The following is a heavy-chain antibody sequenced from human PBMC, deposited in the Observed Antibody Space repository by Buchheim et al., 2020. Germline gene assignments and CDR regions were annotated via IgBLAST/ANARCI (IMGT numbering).Heavy chain of an antibody. CDR1: GFTFSSYA. CDR2: ISYDGSNK. CDR3: ARDIVVVPAAIYYYYGMDV. J-gene: IGHJ6*02. V-gene: IGHV3-30-3*01. Sequence: QVQLVESGGGVVQPGRSLRLSCAASGFTFSSYAMHWVRQAPGKGLEWVAVISYDGSNKYYADSVKGRFTISRDNSKNTLYLQMNSLRAEDTAVYYCARDIVVVPAAIYYYYGMDVWGQGTT. D-gene: IGHD2-2*01.